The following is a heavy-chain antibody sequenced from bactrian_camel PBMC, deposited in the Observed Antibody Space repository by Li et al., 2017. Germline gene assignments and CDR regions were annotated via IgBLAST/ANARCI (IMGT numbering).Heavy chain of an antibody. CDR2: INVDGTT. CDR1: GFTRDDYD. CDR3: ATTRSYPSDNDYPRCGRFGF. Sequence: HVQLVESGGGSVQAGGSLRLSCTASGFTRDDYDMGWYRQALGKECELVSAINVDGTTKYGDSVKGRFAICQDNIKNTVYLQMVHLKPEDTAIYYCATTRSYPSDNDYPRCGRFGFFGQGTQVTVS. J-gene: IGHJ6*01. D-gene: IGHD4*01. V-gene: IGHV3S56*01.